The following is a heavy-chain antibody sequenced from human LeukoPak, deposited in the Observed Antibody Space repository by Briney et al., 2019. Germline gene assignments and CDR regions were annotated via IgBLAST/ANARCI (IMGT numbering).Heavy chain of an antibody. V-gene: IGHV4-59*08. Sequence: SETLSLTCTVSGGSIRSYYWSWIQQPPGKGLEWIGYIYYIGGTNYNPSLKSRVTISLDTSKNQFSLKLNSVTAADTAVYYCARRYDTSGRLDYWGQGTLVTVSS. CDR3: ARRYDTSGRLDY. CDR2: IYYIGGT. D-gene: IGHD3-22*01. CDR1: GGSIRSYY. J-gene: IGHJ4*02.